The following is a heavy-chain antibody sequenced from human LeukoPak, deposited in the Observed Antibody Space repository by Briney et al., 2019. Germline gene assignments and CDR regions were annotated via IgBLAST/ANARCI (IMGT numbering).Heavy chain of an antibody. CDR1: GGSISSGTYY. J-gene: IGHJ4*02. Sequence: PSETLSLTCTVSGGSISSGTYYWGWIRQPPGKGLEWIGTISHSGRTYYNPSLKSRVTISVDTSNNQFSLKLTSVTAADTAVYFCARDYNGYEFYPYWGQGILVTVSS. CDR3: ARDYNGYEFYPY. CDR2: ISHSGRT. D-gene: IGHD5-12*01. V-gene: IGHV4-39*07.